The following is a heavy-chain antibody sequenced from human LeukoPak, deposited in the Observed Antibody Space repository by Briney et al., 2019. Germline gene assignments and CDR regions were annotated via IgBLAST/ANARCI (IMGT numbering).Heavy chain of an antibody. Sequence: SETLSLTCTVSGGSISSGSYYWSWIRQPAGKGLEWIGRIYTSGSTNYNPSLKSRVTISVGTSKNQFSLKLSSVTAADTAVYYCAREGKQQLVRGFDYWGQGTLVTVSS. CDR1: GGSISSGSYY. D-gene: IGHD6-13*01. J-gene: IGHJ4*02. CDR2: IYTSGST. V-gene: IGHV4-61*02. CDR3: AREGKQQLVRGFDY.